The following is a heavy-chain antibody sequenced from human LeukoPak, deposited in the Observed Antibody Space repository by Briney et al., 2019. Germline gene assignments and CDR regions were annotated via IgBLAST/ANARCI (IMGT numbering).Heavy chain of an antibody. V-gene: IGHV3-33*01. J-gene: IGHJ5*02. CDR3: ARDQGTSTSAPKRKGRFDP. Sequence: GGSLRLSCAASGFTFSNHGMHWVRQAPGKGLEWVALIWYDGSNKEYAESVKGRFTISRDNSKNTLYLQMNSLRDEDTAVYYCARDQGTSTSAPKRKGRFDPWGQGTLVTVSS. D-gene: IGHD1/OR15-1a*01. CDR1: GFTFSNHG. CDR2: IWYDGSNK.